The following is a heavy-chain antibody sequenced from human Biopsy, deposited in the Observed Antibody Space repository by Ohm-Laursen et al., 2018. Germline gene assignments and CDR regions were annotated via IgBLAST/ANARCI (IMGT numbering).Heavy chain of an antibody. D-gene: IGHD2/OR15-2a*01. CDR1: GGSISSDY. CDR3: ARATNSTGWPYYYFYGMDV. Sequence: SETLSLTCTASGGSISSDYWSWIRQTPGKGLEWIGYIYYRGSTNYNPSLKIRVTISVDTSKNQFSLRLNSVTAADTAVYYCARATNSTGWPYYYFYGMDVWGQGTTVTVSS. V-gene: IGHV4-59*01. J-gene: IGHJ6*02. CDR2: IYYRGST.